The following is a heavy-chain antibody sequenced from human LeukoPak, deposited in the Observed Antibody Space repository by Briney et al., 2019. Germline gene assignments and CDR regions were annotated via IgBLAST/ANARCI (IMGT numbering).Heavy chain of an antibody. CDR1: GFTFTSYG. V-gene: IGHV3-30*02. Sequence: GGSLRLSCVVSGFTFTSYGVHWVRQAPGKGLEWVAFIRHDGSYKDYADSVKGRFTISRDNSKNTLYLQMNSLRAEDTAVYYCARGHYDSSGYYIGPFDYWGQGTLVTVFS. CDR2: IRHDGSYK. J-gene: IGHJ4*02. D-gene: IGHD3-22*01. CDR3: ARGHYDSSGYYIGPFDY.